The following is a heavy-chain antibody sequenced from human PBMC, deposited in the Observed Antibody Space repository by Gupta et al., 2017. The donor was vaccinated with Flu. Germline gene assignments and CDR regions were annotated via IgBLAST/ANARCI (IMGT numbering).Heavy chain of an antibody. D-gene: IGHD6-19*01. V-gene: IGHV3-30*18. Sequence: QVQLVESGGGVVQPGRSLRLSCAASGFTFSSYGMHWVRQAPGKGLEWVAVISYDGSNKYYADSVKGRFTISRDNSKNTLYLQMNSLRAEDTAVYYCAKDQGWQWLVHEAFDYWGQGTLVTVSS. J-gene: IGHJ4*02. CDR2: ISYDGSNK. CDR1: GFTFSSYG. CDR3: AKDQGWQWLVHEAFDY.